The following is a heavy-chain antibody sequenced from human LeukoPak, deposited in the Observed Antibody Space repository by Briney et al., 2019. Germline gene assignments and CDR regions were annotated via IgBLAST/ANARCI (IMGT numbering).Heavy chain of an antibody. V-gene: IGHV3-21*01. D-gene: IGHD2-2*01. CDR1: GFTFSSYS. CDR2: ISSSSSYI. CDR3: AKPGGDIVVVPAASPNDAFDI. J-gene: IGHJ3*02. Sequence: GGSLRLSCAASGFTFSSYSMNWVRQAPGKGLEWVSSISSSSSYIYYADSVKGRFTISRDNSKNTLYLQMNSLRAEDTAVYYCAKPGGDIVVVPAASPNDAFDIWGQGTMVTVSS.